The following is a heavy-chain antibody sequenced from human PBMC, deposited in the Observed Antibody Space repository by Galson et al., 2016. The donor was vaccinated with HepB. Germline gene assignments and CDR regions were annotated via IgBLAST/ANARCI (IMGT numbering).Heavy chain of an antibody. J-gene: IGHJ4*02. V-gene: IGHV1-58*01. CDR1: GFTFTSSA. CDR2: IVVGTGTT. Sequence: SGFTFTSSAVQWVRQARGQRLEWIGGIVVGTGTTNYAQKFQERVTINRDMSTSTAYMELRSLRSEDTAVYYCAAQYTRAYRHWGQGTLVTVSS. CDR3: AAQYTRAYRH. D-gene: IGHD3-16*01.